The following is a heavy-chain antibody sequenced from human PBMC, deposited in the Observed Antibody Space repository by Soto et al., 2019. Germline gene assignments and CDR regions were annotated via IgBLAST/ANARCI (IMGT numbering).Heavy chain of an antibody. D-gene: IGHD3-10*01. CDR3: ARLSGDQQVCDF. CDR1: GFTFEDHG. V-gene: IGHV3-20*01. J-gene: IGHJ4*02. CDR2: ISWDGGTT. Sequence: GSLRLSCAASGFTFEDHGMSWVRQAPGKGLEWLSDISWDGGTTVYADSVKGRFTVSRNNAKSSLYLQMNSLKPGDTAFYHCARLSGDQQVCDFWYQGTLVTVSS.